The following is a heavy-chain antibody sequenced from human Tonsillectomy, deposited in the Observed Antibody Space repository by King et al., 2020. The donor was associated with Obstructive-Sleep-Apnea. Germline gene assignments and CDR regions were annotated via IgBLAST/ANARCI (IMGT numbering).Heavy chain of an antibody. Sequence: VQLVESGGGLVQPGGSLRLSCAASGFTFSSHWMHWVRQAPGKGRVWVSRINPVGSSKSYADSGKGRFTISRDNAKHTLYLQMNSLRAEDTAVYYCTKRIHGSGMSVGDYWGQGTLVTVSS. CDR3: TKRIHGSGMSVGDY. J-gene: IGHJ4*02. CDR2: INPVGSSK. D-gene: IGHD3-10*01. V-gene: IGHV3-74*01. CDR1: GFTFSSHW.